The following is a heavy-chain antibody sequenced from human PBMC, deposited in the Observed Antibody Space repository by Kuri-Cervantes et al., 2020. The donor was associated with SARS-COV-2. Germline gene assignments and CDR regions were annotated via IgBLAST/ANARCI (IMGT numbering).Heavy chain of an antibody. V-gene: IGHV4-59*01. Sequence: GSLRLSCDVSGDSISSTYWSWIRQPPGRGLEWIGFVHYSGTTSYSPSLKSRVTISVDTSKNQFSLKLSSVTAADTAVYYCAGSSGWYTYYYYGMDVWGQGTTVTVSS. D-gene: IGHD6-19*01. CDR2: VHYSGTT. CDR3: AGSSGWYTYYYYGMDV. J-gene: IGHJ6*02. CDR1: GDSISSTY.